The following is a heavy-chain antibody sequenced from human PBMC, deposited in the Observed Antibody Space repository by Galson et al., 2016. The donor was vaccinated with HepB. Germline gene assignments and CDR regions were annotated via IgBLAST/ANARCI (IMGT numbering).Heavy chain of an antibody. D-gene: IGHD2-15*01. Sequence: SLRLPCAASGYTLSSYWMNWVRQAPGKGLVWVSRINNDGSNTTYADSVKGRFTISRGNAKNTLYLQMNSLRAEDTAVYYCARPGYCSGSSCYVPFDIWGQGTMATVSS. CDR2: INNDGSNT. J-gene: IGHJ3*02. V-gene: IGHV3-74*03. CDR3: ARPGYCSGSSCYVPFDI. CDR1: GYTLSSYW.